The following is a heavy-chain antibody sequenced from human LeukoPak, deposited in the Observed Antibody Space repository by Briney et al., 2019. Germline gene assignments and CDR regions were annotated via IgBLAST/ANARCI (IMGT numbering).Heavy chain of an antibody. Sequence: SETLSLTCAVSGGSISSSNWWSWVRQPPGKGLEWIGEIYHSGSTNYNSSLKSRVAISVDKSKNQFSLNLSSVTAADTAMYYCARDVMGWFGELDYWGQGTLVTVSS. CDR2: IYHSGST. V-gene: IGHV4-4*02. CDR3: ARDVMGWFGELDY. CDR1: GGSISSSNW. D-gene: IGHD3-10*01. J-gene: IGHJ4*02.